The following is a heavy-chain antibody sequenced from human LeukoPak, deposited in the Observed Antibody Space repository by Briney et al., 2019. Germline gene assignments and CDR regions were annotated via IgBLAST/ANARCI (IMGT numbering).Heavy chain of an antibody. D-gene: IGHD6-13*01. CDR2: IYYTGST. J-gene: IGHJ4*02. V-gene: IGHV4-39*02. CDR1: GGSISSSSYY. CDR3: ASIAAAGNE. Sequence: PSETLSLTCTVSGGSISSSSYYWGWIRQPPGKGLEWIGSIYYTGSTYYNPSLKSRVTISVDTSKNHFSLKLSSVTAADTAVYYCASIAAAGNEWGQGTLVTVSS.